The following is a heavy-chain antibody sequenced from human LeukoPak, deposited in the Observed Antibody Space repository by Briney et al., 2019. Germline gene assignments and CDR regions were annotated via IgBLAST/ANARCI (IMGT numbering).Heavy chain of an antibody. J-gene: IGHJ4*02. CDR1: GGSISSGGYY. CDR2: IYYSGST. CDR3: ARARGQWLTRMGNFDY. V-gene: IGHV4-31*03. D-gene: IGHD6-19*01. Sequence: ASETLSLTCTVSGGSISSGGYYWSWIRQHPGKGLEWIGYIYYSGSTYYNPSLKSRVTISVDTSKNQFSLKLSSVTAADTAVYYCARARGQWLTRMGNFDYWGQGTLVTVSS.